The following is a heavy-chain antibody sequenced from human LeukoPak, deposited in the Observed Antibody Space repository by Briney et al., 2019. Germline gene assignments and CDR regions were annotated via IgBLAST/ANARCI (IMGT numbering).Heavy chain of an antibody. CDR1: AYTFNSAD. V-gene: IGHV1-8*02. D-gene: IGHD2/OR15-2a*01. J-gene: IGHJ6*03. CDR2: INPEDGDT. CDR3: ATLNPDSTYYYYMDV. Sequence: ASVKVSCTTSAYTFNSADINWVRQAPGQGLEWIGWINPEDGDTIYAQKFQGRVTITTDTSTDTAYMELSSLRSEDTAVYYCATLNPDSTYYYYMDVWGKGTTVTVSS.